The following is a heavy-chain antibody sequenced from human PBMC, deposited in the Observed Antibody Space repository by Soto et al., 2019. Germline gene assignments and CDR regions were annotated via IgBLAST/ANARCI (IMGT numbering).Heavy chain of an antibody. V-gene: IGHV3-33*01. D-gene: IGHD2-15*01. J-gene: IGHJ4*02. CDR2: IWYDGSNK. Sequence: GGSLRLSCAASGFTFSSYGMHWVRQAPGKGLEWVAVIWYDGSNKYYADSVKGRFTISRDNSKNTLYLQMNSLRAEETAVYYCARGDCSGGSCYSPPDYWGQGTLVTVSS. CDR1: GFTFSSYG. CDR3: ARGDCSGGSCYSPPDY.